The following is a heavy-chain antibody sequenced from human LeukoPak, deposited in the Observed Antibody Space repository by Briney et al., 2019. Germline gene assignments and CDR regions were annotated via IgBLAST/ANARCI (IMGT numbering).Heavy chain of an antibody. CDR1: GGSISSSSYY. CDR3: ALINYYDSSDYNFDY. V-gene: IGHV4-39*01. D-gene: IGHD3-22*01. CDR2: IYYSGST. J-gene: IGHJ4*02. Sequence: PSETLSLTCTVSGGSISSSSYYWGWIRQPPGEGLEWIGSIYYSGSTYYNPSLKSRVTISVDTSKNQFSLKLSSVTAADTAVYYCALINYYDSSDYNFDYWGQGTLVTVSS.